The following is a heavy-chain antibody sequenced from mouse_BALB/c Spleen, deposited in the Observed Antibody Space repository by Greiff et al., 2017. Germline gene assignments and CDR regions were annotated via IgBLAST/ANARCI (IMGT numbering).Heavy chain of an antibody. Sequence: EVKLLESGPSLVKPSQTLSLTCSVTGDSITSGYWNWIRKFPGNKLEYMGYISYSGSTYYNPSLKSRISITRDTSKNQYYLQLNSVTTEDTATYYCAGNYYGSSYDAMDYWGQGTSVTVSS. V-gene: IGHV3-8*02. CDR2: ISYSGST. CDR3: AGNYYGSSYDAMDY. CDR1: GDSITSGY. D-gene: IGHD1-1*01. J-gene: IGHJ4*01.